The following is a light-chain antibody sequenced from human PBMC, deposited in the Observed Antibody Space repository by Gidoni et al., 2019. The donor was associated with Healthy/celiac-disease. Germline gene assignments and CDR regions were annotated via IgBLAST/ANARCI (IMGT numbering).Light chain of an antibody. CDR2: LNSDGSH. V-gene: IGLV4-69*01. CDR1: RGHSSYA. Sequence: QLVLTQSPSDSASLGASVKLTCTLSRGHSSYALAWHQQQPEQGPRYLMKLNSDGSHSKGDGFPDRFSGSSSGAERYLTISSLQAEDEADYYCQTWGTGIRVFGGGTKLTVL. CDR3: QTWGTGIRV. J-gene: IGLJ2*01.